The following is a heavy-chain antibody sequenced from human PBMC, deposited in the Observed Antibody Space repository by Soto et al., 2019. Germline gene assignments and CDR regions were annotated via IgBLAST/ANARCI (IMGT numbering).Heavy chain of an antibody. CDR3: ARASYSSGWEEDWFDP. V-gene: IGHV4-38-2*01. CDR2: IYHSGST. D-gene: IGHD6-19*01. Sequence: LSLTCAVSGYSISSGYYWGWIRQPPGKGLEWIGSIYHSGSTYYNPSLKSRVTISVDTSKNQFSLKLSSVTAADTAVYYCARASYSSGWEEDWFDPWGQGTLVTVSS. J-gene: IGHJ5*02. CDR1: GYSISSGYY.